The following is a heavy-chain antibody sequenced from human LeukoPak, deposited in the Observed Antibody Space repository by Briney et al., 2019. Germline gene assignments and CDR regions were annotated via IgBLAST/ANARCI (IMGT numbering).Heavy chain of an antibody. J-gene: IGHJ5*02. CDR1: GFSFTYST. CDR3: VRIPNNAGFPNWFDP. CDR2: ITSSSGNI. D-gene: IGHD3-9*01. V-gene: IGHV3-21*01. Sequence: KTGGSLRLSCAASGFSFTYSTMNWVRLAPGKGLEWVSSITSSSGNIYYSDSVRGRFTVSRDNAKNSLYLQMNSLIAEDSAVNYCVRIPNNAGFPNWFDPWGQGTLVSVSS.